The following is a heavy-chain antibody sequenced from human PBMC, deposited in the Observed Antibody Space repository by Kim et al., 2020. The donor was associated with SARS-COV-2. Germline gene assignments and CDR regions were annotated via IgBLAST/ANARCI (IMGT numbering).Heavy chain of an antibody. Sequence: GGSLRLSCAASGFTFDDYAMHWVRQAPGKGLEWVSGISWNSGSIGYADSVKGRFTISRDNAKNSLYLQMNSLRAEDTALYYCLVDMATINWGQGTLVTVSS. CDR3: LVDMATIN. CDR1: GFTFDDYA. V-gene: IGHV3-9*01. D-gene: IGHD5-12*01. CDR2: ISWNSGSI. J-gene: IGHJ4*02.